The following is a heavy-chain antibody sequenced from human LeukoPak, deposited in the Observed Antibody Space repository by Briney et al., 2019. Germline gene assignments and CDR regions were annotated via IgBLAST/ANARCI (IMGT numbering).Heavy chain of an antibody. J-gene: IGHJ5*02. Sequence: GASVKVSCKASGGTFSSYAISWVRQAPGQGLEWMGRIIPILGIANYAQKFQGRVTITADKSTSTAYMELSSLRSEDTAVYYCARIENYIPEHWFDPWGQGTLVTVSS. CDR1: GGTFSSYA. V-gene: IGHV1-69*04. CDR2: IIPILGIA. D-gene: IGHD5-24*01. CDR3: ARIENYIPEHWFDP.